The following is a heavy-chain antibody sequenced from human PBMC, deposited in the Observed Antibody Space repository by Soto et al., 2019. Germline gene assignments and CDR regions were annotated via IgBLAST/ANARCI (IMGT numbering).Heavy chain of an antibody. CDR3: ARFVMTTLPTSYYYGMDV. D-gene: IGHD4-4*01. V-gene: IGHV1-69*18. J-gene: IGHJ6*02. Sequence: QVQLVQSGAEVKKPGSSVTVSCKASGGTFSSYAISWVRQAPGQGLEWMGRIIPFIGTANYAQKFQGRVTITADESTSTAYMELTTLRSEDTAVYDCARFVMTTLPTSYYYGMDVWGQGTTVTVSS. CDR2: IIPFIGTA. CDR1: GGTFSSYA.